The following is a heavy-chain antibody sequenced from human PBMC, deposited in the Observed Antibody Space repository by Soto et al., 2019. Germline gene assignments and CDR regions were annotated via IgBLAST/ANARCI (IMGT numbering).Heavy chain of an antibody. CDR3: ARDRKVRGLDAFDI. D-gene: IGHD3-10*01. CDR1: GFTFSTYL. Sequence: GGSLRLSCAASGFTFSTYLMSWVRQAPGKGLEWVANIRQDGSEKYYADSVKGRFTISRDNAKNSLYLQMNSLRPEDTAVYYCARDRKVRGLDAFDIWGQGTVVTVSS. V-gene: IGHV3-7*01. J-gene: IGHJ3*02. CDR2: IRQDGSEK.